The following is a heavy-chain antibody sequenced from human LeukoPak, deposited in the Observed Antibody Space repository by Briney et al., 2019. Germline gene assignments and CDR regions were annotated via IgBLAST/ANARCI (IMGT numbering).Heavy chain of an antibody. CDR3: TTRGYSYGPDYYYYYMDV. CDR2: IRSKANSYAT. D-gene: IGHD5-18*01. J-gene: IGHJ6*03. Sequence: GGSLRLSCAASGFTFSNAWMSWVRQAPGKGLEWVGRIRSKANSYATAYAASVKGRFTISRDDSKNTAYLQMNSLKTEDTAVYYCTTRGYSYGPDYYYYYMDVWGKGTTVTVSS. CDR1: GFTFSNAW. V-gene: IGHV3-73*01.